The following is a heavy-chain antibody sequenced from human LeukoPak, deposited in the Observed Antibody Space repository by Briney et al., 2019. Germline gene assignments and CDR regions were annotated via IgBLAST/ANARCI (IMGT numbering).Heavy chain of an antibody. CDR3: ARASYYYGSGVNP. CDR2: IYYSGST. CDR1: GGSISSYY. D-gene: IGHD3-10*01. V-gene: IGHV4-59*01. J-gene: IGHJ5*02. Sequence: PSETLSLTCTVSGGSISSYYWSWIRQPPGKGLEWIGYIYYSGSTNYNPSLKSRVTISIDTSKNQFSLKLSSVTAADTAVYYCARASYYYGSGVNPWGQGTLVTVSS.